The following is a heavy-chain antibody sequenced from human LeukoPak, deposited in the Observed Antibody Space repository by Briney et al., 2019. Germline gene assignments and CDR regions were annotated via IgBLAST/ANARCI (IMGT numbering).Heavy chain of an antibody. D-gene: IGHD6-19*01. CDR2: IYSGGST. J-gene: IGHJ4*02. Sequence: SGGSLKLSCAASGFTVSSNYMSWVRQAPGKGLEWVSVIYSGGSTYYADSVKGRFTISRDNSKNTLYLQMNSLRAEDTAVYYCASQNSEWLVLGNYFDYWGQGTLVTVSS. CDR1: GFTVSSNY. V-gene: IGHV3-53*01. CDR3: ASQNSEWLVLGNYFDY.